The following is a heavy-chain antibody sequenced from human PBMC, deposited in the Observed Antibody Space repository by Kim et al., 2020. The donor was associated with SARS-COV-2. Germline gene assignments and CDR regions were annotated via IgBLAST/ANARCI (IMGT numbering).Heavy chain of an antibody. CDR3: ARNYGTGRDFDY. J-gene: IGHJ4*02. V-gene: IGHV3-21*01. Sequence: GGSLRLSCAASGFTFTTYNMNWVRQAPGKGLEWVSSINGKSRYIYYADSMKGRFTISRDNAKNSVYLQMNSLRADDTAVYYCARNYGTGRDFDYWGQGAL. CDR2: INGKSRYI. D-gene: IGHD3-10*01. CDR1: GFTFTTYN.